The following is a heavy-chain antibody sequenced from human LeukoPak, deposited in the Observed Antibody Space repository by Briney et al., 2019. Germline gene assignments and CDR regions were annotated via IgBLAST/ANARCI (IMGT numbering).Heavy chain of an antibody. J-gene: IGHJ4*02. CDR2: FDPEDGEP. CDR3: AKSHGDYGLLDY. CDR1: GYSLTDLS. V-gene: IGHV1-24*01. D-gene: IGHD4-17*01. Sequence: ASVTVSCKVSGYSLTDLSLHWVRQAPGNGLEWMGGFDPEDGEPIYAKTFQGRLSMTEDTSKDTCYMELRTLRSEDTALYYCAKSHGDYGLLDYWGQGTLVTVSS.